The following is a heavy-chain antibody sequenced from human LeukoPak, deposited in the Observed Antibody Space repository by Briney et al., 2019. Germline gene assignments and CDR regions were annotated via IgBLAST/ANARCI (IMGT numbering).Heavy chain of an antibody. V-gene: IGHV3-66*01. CDR1: GFTVSSNY. D-gene: IGHD3-9*01. J-gene: IGHJ4*02. CDR3: TRGHNFGRLHPFDY. CDR2: IYSGGGT. Sequence: GGSLRLSCAASGFTVSSNYISWVRQAPRKGLEWVSVIYSGGGTYYADSVKGRFTISRDNSKNTLYLQMNSLRAEDTAVYYCTRGHNFGRLHPFDYWGQGTLVTVSS.